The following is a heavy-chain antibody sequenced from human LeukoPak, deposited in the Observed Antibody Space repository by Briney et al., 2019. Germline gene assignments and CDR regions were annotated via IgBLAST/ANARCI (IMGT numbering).Heavy chain of an antibody. CDR3: ARDGYYYGSGIDC. J-gene: IGHJ4*02. D-gene: IGHD3-10*01. V-gene: IGHV1-69*04. CDR1: GGTFSSYA. Sequence: SVKVSCKASGGTFSSYAISWVRQAPGQGLEWMGRIIPILGIANYAQKFQGRVTITADKSTSTAYMELSSLRSEDTAVYYCARDGYYYGSGIDCWGQGTLVTVSS. CDR2: IIPILGIA.